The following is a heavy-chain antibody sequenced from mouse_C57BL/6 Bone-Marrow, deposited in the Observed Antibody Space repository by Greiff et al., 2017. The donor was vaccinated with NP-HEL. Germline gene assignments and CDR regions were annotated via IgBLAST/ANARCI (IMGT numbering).Heavy chain of an antibody. CDR3: ARRGVVARDYFDY. CDR1: GFTFSSYG. J-gene: IGHJ2*01. V-gene: IGHV5-6*02. Sequence: EVMLVESGGDLVKPGGSLKLSCAASGFTFSSYGMSWVRQTPDKRLEWVATISRGGSYTYYPDSVKGRFTISRDNAKNTLYLQMSSLKSEDTAMYYCARRGVVARDYFDYWGQGTTLTVSS. D-gene: IGHD1-1*01. CDR2: ISRGGSYT.